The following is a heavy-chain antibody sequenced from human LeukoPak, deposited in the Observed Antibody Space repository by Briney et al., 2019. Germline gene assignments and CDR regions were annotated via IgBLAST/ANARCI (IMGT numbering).Heavy chain of an antibody. CDR1: GFTFSSYA. CDR2: ISGSGSST. V-gene: IGHV3-23*01. J-gene: IGHJ4*02. D-gene: IGHD3-22*01. CDR3: AKRESDSSGYYAGPFDY. Sequence: GGSLRLSSAASGFTFSSYAMSWVRQAPGKGLEWVSAISGSGSSTYYADSVKGRFTISRDNSKNTLYLQMNSLRAEDTAVYYCAKRESDSSGYYAGPFDYWGQGTLVTVSS.